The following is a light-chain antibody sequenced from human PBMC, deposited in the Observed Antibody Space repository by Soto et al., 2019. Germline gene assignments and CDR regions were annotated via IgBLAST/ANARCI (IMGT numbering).Light chain of an antibody. CDR3: QQYNNWPPVT. CDR1: QSVRSN. V-gene: IGKV3-15*01. CDR2: GAS. J-gene: IGKJ3*01. Sequence: ELVMTQSPATLSVSPGERVTLSCRASQSVRSNLAWYQQKPGQSPRLLIYGASTRATGIPARFSGSGSATEFTLTISSLQSEDFAVYFCQQYNNWPPVTFGPGTKVDTK.